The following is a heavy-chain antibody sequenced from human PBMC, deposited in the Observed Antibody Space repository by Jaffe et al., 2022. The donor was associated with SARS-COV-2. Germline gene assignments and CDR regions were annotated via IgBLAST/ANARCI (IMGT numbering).Heavy chain of an antibody. Sequence: EVQLVESGGGVVQPGGSLRLSCAASGFTFDDYAMHWVRQAPGKGLEWVSLISGDGGSTYYADSVKGRFTISRDNSKNSLYLQMNSLRTEDTALYYCAKEYGGKWGVNYFDYWGQGTLVTVSS. CDR3: AKEYGGKWGVNYFDY. V-gene: IGHV3-43*02. J-gene: IGHJ4*02. D-gene: IGHD2-15*01. CDR2: ISGDGGST. CDR1: GFTFDDYA.